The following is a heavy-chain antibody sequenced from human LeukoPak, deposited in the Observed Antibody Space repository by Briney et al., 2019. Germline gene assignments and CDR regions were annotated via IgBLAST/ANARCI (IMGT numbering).Heavy chain of an antibody. CDR2: ISSSGSYI. D-gene: IGHD4-17*01. J-gene: IGHJ4*02. CDR1: GFTFSSYS. Sequence: PGGSLRLSCAASGFTFSSYSMNWVRQAPGKGLEWVSSISSSGSYIYYADSVKGRFTISRDNAKNSLYLQMNSLRAEDTAVYYCARAMTTVTTYYYWGQGTLVTVSS. V-gene: IGHV3-21*01. CDR3: ARAMTTVTTYYY.